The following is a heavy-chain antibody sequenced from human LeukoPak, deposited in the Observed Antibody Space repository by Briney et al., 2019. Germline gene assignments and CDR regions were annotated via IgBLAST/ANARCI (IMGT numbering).Heavy chain of an antibody. V-gene: IGHV3-9*01. J-gene: IGHJ4*02. CDR1: GFTFDDYA. CDR2: ISWNSGSI. Sequence: GGSLRLSCAASGFTFDDYAMHWVRQASGKGLEWVSDISWNSGSIGYADSVKGRFTISRDNAKNSLYLQMNSLRAEDTALYYCAKGHGVYCSSTSCYFDYWGQGTLVTVSS. D-gene: IGHD2-2*01. CDR3: AKGHGVYCSSTSCYFDY.